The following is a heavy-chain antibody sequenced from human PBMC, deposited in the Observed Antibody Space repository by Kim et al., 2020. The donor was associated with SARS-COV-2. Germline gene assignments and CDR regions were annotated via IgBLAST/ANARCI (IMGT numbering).Heavy chain of an antibody. J-gene: IGHJ4*02. CDR1: GFSINDHS. V-gene: IGHV3-48*02. CDR3: ARELSGIDLDQ. Sequence: GGSLRLSCAVSGFSINDHSMNWVRQAPGKGLEWVSHISGRGSPIYYADSVKGRFTISRDNAKNSLYLQMNSLRDEDTAMYYCARELSGIDLDQWGQGTLV. D-gene: IGHD1-26*01. CDR2: ISGRGSPI.